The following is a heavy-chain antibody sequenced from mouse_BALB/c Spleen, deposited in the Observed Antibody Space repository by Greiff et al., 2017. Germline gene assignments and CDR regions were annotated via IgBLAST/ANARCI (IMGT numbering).Heavy chain of an antibody. Sequence: EVMLVESGGGLVKPGGSLKLSCAASGFTFSSYAMSWVRQSPEKRLEWVAEISSGGSYTYYPDTVTGRFTISRDNAKNTLYLEMSSLRSEDTAMYDFARDEFDKGAWFAYWGQGTLVTVSA. CDR3: ARDEFDKGAWFAY. J-gene: IGHJ3*01. V-gene: IGHV5-9-4*01. CDR1: GFTFSSYA. CDR2: ISSGGSYT.